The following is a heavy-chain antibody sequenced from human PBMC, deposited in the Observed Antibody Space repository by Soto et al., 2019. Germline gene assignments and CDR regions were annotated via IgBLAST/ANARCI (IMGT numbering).Heavy chain of an antibody. CDR3: ARLRTVTTPYYGMDV. D-gene: IGHD4-4*01. J-gene: IGHJ6*02. CDR2: IYPGDSDT. CDR1: GYSFTSYW. V-gene: IGHV5-51*01. Sequence: GESLKISCKGSGYSFTSYWIGWVRQMPGKGLEWMGIIYPGDSDTRYSPSFQGQVTISADKAISTAYLQGSSLKASDTAMYYCARLRTVTTPYYGMDVWGQGTTVTVSS.